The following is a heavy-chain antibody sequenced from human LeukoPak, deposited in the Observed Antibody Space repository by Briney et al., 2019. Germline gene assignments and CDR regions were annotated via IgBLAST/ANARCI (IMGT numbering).Heavy chain of an antibody. CDR3: ARARLDRRGRFDY. CDR1: GGSISRYY. V-gene: IGHV4-59*01. Sequence: SETLSLTWTVSGGSISRYYWSWIREPPGKGLEWIGYIYYGGSTDYNPSLKSRVTISKDTSKTQFSLRLSSVTAADTAVYYCARARLDRRGRFDYWGQGTLVTVSS. D-gene: IGHD3-16*02. J-gene: IGHJ4*02. CDR2: IYYGGST.